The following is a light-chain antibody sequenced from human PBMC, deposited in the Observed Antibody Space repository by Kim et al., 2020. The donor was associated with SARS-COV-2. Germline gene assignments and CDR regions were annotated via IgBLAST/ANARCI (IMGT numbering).Light chain of an antibody. V-gene: IGKV3-20*01. J-gene: IGKJ1*01. CDR1: QSVSSNY. Sequence: EIVLTQSPGTLSSSPGERATLPCRASQSVSSNYLAWFQQKPGQAPRLLIYGASSRATGIPDRFSGSGSGTDFTLSISRLEPEDFAVYYCQQYGSSPPWTFGQGTKVDIK. CDR3: QQYGSSPPWT. CDR2: GAS.